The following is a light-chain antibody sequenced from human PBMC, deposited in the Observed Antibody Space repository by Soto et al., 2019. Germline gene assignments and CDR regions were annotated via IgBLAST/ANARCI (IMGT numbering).Light chain of an antibody. Sequence: DIQMTQSPSSLSASVGDRVTITCRTSQSVSSYLNWYQQEPGKAPKLLIYAASSLQSGVPSRFSGSGSGTDFSLTISSLQPEDFAIYYCQQRYNRPLTFGQGTKVDIK. CDR3: QQRYNRPLT. CDR2: AAS. J-gene: IGKJ1*01. CDR1: QSVSSY. V-gene: IGKV1-39*01.